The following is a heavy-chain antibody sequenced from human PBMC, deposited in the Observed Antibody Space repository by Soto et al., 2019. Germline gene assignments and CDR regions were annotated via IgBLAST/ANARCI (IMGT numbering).Heavy chain of an antibody. D-gene: IGHD3-22*01. V-gene: IGHV1-18*01. Sequence: QVPLVQSGAEVKKPGASVKVSCKVSGYTFTNYGISWVRQTPGQGLEWMGWLSAYNGNTNYAQKLQGRVTMTTDTSTRTAYMELRSLRSDDTAVYYCARDVGHYYDGSGFKIYFDYWGQGTLVTISS. CDR2: LSAYNGNT. CDR1: GYTFTNYG. J-gene: IGHJ4*02. CDR3: ARDVGHYYDGSGFKIYFDY.